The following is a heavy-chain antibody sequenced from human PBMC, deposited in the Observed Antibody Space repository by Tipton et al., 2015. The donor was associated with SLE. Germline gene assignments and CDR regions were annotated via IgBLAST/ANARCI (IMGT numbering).Heavy chain of an antibody. Sequence: SLRLSCAASGFTFSSYAMSWVRQAPGKGLEWVSTISGSGGSTYYADSVKGRFTISSDKSKNTVYLEMNRLRVEDTAIYYCAKPVLVRRGKSGYVAYGLDVWGQGTTVTVSS. V-gene: IGHV3-23*01. CDR3: AKPVLVRRGKSGYVAYGLDV. CDR1: GFTFSSYA. J-gene: IGHJ6*02. D-gene: IGHD5-12*01. CDR2: ISGSGGST.